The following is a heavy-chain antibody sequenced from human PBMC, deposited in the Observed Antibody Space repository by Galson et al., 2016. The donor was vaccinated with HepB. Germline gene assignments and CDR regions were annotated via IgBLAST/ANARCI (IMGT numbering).Heavy chain of an antibody. CDR3: AKITYHRNGMEV. D-gene: IGHD3-16*01. CDR1: GFSLSTYW. J-gene: IGHJ6*02. V-gene: IGHV3-7*01. Sequence: SLRLSCAASGFSLSTYWMTWIRQAPGRGPEWVANLNREGSEGNYVGSVRGRCAISRDDAENSLFLQMNSLRAENTAVYYCAKITYHRNGMEVWGQGTTVTFSS. CDR2: LNREGSEG.